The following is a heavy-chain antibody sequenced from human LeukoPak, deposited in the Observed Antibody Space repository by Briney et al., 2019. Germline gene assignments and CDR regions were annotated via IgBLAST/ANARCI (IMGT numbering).Heavy chain of an antibody. CDR3: ARSPRMVRGVFDY. CDR2: IYPGDADT. D-gene: IGHD3-10*01. Sequence: GESLKISCKGSGYSFTSYWIGWVRQMPGKGLEWMGIIYPGDADTRYSPSFQGQVTISADKSISTAYLQWSSLKASDTAMYYCARSPRMVRGVFDYWGQGTLVTVSS. V-gene: IGHV5-51*01. CDR1: GYSFTSYW. J-gene: IGHJ4*02.